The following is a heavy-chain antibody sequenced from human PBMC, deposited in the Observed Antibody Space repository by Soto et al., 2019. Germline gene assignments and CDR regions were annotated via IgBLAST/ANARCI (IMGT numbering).Heavy chain of an antibody. CDR3: AREGSNYGMDV. D-gene: IGHD6-13*01. CDR2: IYYSGST. Sequence: SETLSLTCTVSGGSISSGGYYWSWIRQHPGKGLEWIGYIYYSGSTYYNPSLKSRVTISVDTSKNQFSLKLSSVTAADTAVYYCAREGSNYGMDVWGHGTTVTVSS. CDR1: GGSISSGGYY. V-gene: IGHV4-31*03. J-gene: IGHJ6*02.